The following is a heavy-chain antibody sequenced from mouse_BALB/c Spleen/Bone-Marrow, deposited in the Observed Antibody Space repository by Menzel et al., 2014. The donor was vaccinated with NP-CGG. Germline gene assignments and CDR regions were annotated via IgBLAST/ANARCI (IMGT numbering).Heavy chain of an antibody. CDR2: ISNGGGST. Sequence: EVQLVESGGGLVQPGGSLKLSCAASGFTFSSYTMSWVRQTPEKRLEWVAYISNGGGSTYYPDTVKGRFTISRDNAKNTLYLQTSSLKSEDTAMYYCARRAGAYWGQGTLVTVSA. CDR1: GFTFSSYT. D-gene: IGHD3-3*01. J-gene: IGHJ3*01. CDR3: ARRAGAY. V-gene: IGHV5-12-2*01.